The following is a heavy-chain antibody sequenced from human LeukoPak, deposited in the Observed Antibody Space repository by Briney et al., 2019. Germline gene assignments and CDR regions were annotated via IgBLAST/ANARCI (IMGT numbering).Heavy chain of an antibody. J-gene: IGHJ6*03. D-gene: IGHD2-21*01. V-gene: IGHV4-34*01. CDR1: GGSFSGYY. Sequence: SETLSLTCAVYGGSFSGYYWSWIRQPPGKGLEWIGEINHSGSTNYNPSLKSRVTISVDTSKNQFSLKLSSVTAADTAVYYCARAPFTFPYYYYYYLDVWGKGTTVTVSS. CDR3: ARAPFTFPYYYYYYLDV. CDR2: INHSGST.